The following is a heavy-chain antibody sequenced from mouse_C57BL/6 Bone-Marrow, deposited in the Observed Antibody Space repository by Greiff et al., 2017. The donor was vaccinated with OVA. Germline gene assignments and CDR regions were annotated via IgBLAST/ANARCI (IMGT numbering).Heavy chain of an antibody. V-gene: IGHV1-78*01. D-gene: IGHD1-1*01. Sequence: VQGVESDAELVKPGASVKISCKVSGYTFTDYTIHWMKQRPEQGLEWIGYIYPRDGSTKYNEKFKGKATLTADKYSSTAYMQLNSLTSDDSAVYFCARAPLGSSYPFAYWGQGTLVTVSA. CDR1: GYTFTDYT. CDR2: IYPRDGST. CDR3: ARAPLGSSYPFAY. J-gene: IGHJ3*01.